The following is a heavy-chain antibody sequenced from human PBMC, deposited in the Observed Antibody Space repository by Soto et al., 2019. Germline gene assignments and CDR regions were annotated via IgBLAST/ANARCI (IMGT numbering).Heavy chain of an antibody. CDR2: IYYSGST. CDR3: APAFSDSSSLFDS. Sequence: TVSLTGAVSGGASSSGNCYWSWIRQHPGKGLEGVGYIYYSGSTSYNPSLKSRVTISVDTSKNHFSLKLSSVTAADPPVHSSAPAFSDSSSLFDSSGHGSLVAVSA. CDR1: GGASSSGNCY. D-gene: IGHD6-13*01. J-gene: IGHJ5*01. V-gene: IGHV4-31*11.